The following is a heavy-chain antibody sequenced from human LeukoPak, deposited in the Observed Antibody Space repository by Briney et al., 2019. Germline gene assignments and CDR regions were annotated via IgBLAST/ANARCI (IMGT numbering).Heavy chain of an antibody. CDR3: ARDPYSHDSSGFSYFLQY. Sequence: PGGSLRLSCVGSGFVFSKYAVHWVRQAPGKGLEWVAVVSYDGDFKLYGDSVKGRFTISRDNSQNMLFLQVNDLRPQDAATYFCARDPYSHDSSGFSYFLQYWGQGTVVTVSS. CDR1: GFVFSKYA. D-gene: IGHD6-19*01. V-gene: IGHV3-30-3*01. J-gene: IGHJ4*02. CDR2: VSYDGDFK.